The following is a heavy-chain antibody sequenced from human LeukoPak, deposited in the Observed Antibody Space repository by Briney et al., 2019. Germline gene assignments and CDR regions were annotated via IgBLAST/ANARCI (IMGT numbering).Heavy chain of an antibody. CDR3: ARDSLQLVASIFNWFDP. CDR2: ISSSSSYI. V-gene: IGHV3-21*01. Sequence: GGSLRLSCAASGFTFSSYSMNWVRQAPGKGLEWVSSISSSSSYIYYADSVKGRFTISRDNAKNSLYLQMNSLRAEDTAVYYCARDSLQLVASIFNWFDPWGQGTLVTVSS. D-gene: IGHD6-6*01. J-gene: IGHJ5*02. CDR1: GFTFSSYS.